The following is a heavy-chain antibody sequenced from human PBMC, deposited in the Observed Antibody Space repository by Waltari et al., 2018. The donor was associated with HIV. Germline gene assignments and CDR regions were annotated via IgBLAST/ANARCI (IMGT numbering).Heavy chain of an antibody. D-gene: IGHD2-21*01. CDR1: GGSLSSYY. CDR3: ARGVAFGGYYYGMDV. CDR2: IYYSGST. Sequence: QVQLQESGPGLVKPSETLSLTCPASGGSLSSYYLSCIRPPPGKGLEWIGYIYYSGSTNYNPSLKSRVTISVDTSKNQFSLKLSSVTAADTAVYYCARGVAFGGYYYGMDVWGQGTTVTVSS. V-gene: IGHV4-59*01. J-gene: IGHJ6*02.